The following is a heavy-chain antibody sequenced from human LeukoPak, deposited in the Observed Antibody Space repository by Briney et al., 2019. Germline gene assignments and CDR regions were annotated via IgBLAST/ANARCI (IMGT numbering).Heavy chain of an antibody. CDR3: AKERATETRRLDY. CDR2: ISYGGSNK. CDR1: GFTFSRYG. Sequence: PGRSLRLSCAASGFTFSRYGMHWVRQAPGKGLEWVAVISYGGSNKNYADSEKGRFTISRDNSKNTLYLQMNSLRPEDAAVYYCAKERATETRRLDYWGQGTLVTVSS. J-gene: IGHJ4*02. V-gene: IGHV3-30*18.